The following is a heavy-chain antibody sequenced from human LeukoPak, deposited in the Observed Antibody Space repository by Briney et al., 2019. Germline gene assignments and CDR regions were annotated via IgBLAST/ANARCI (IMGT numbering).Heavy chain of an antibody. CDR2: ISGSGGST. CDR3: ATSYSNSRNEEYYFDY. CDR1: GFTFSSYL. Sequence: GGSLRLSCAASGFTFSSYLMSWVRQAPGKGLDWVSAISGSGGSTYYADSVKGRFTISRDNSKNTLYLQMNSLRAEDTAVYYCATSYSNSRNEEYYFDYWGQGTLVTVSS. V-gene: IGHV3-23*01. J-gene: IGHJ4*02. D-gene: IGHD6-13*01.